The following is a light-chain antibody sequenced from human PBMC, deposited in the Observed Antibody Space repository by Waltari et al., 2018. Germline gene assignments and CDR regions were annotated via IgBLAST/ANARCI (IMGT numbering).Light chain of an antibody. CDR2: EVS. J-gene: IGLJ1*01. Sequence: QSGLTQPASVSGSPGQSMTMSCTGTSSDVGRYHLVFWYQQHPGKAPKLMIYEVSKRPSGVSNRFSGSKSGNTASLTISGLQAEDEADYYCCSYAGSSTSVFGTGTKVTVL. V-gene: IGLV2-23*02. CDR3: CSYAGSSTSV. CDR1: SSDVGRYHL.